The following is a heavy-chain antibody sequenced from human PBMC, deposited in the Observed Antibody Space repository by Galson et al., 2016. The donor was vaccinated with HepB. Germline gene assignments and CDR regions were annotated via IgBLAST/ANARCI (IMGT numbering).Heavy chain of an antibody. D-gene: IGHD4-17*01. CDR2: ISWNSGSI. Sequence: SLRLSCAASGFIFKDYAMHWVRQAPGKGLEWVSSISWNSGSIGYADTVKGRFTVSRDSSTNTVYLQMNSLRADDTAVYFCARDRGLLHYYYGMDVWGQGTTVTVSS. CDR1: GFIFKDYA. V-gene: IGHV3-9*01. J-gene: IGHJ6*02. CDR3: ARDRGLLHYYYGMDV.